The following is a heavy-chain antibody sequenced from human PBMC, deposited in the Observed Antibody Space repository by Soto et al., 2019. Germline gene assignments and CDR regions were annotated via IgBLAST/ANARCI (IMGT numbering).Heavy chain of an antibody. Sequence: GASVKVSCKASGYTFTSSYIHWVRQAPGQGFEWMGGIVPVFGRPNYAQRFRGRLTITADESTSTGYMELISLRSDDTAVYYCAREGSGYNFWGQGTQVTV. V-gene: IGHV1-69*13. CDR3: AREGSGYNF. CDR1: GYTFTSSY. J-gene: IGHJ4*02. CDR2: IVPVFGRP. D-gene: IGHD5-12*01.